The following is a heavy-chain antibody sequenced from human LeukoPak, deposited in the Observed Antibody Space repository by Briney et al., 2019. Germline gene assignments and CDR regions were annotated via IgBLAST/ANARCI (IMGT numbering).Heavy chain of an antibody. CDR3: ARLEGSGPGTSRGAFDI. CDR1: GDSISSSSYY. V-gene: IGHV4-39*02. J-gene: IGHJ3*02. Sequence: KASETLSLTCTVSGDSISSSSYYWGWIRQPPGKGLEWIGSIYYSGSTYYDPSLKSRVTISVDTSKNHFSLKLSSVTAADTAVYYCARLEGSGPGTSRGAFDIWGQGTMVTVSS. CDR2: IYYSGST. D-gene: IGHD3-10*01.